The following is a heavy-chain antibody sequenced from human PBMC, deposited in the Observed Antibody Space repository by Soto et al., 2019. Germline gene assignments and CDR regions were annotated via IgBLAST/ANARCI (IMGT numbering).Heavy chain of an antibody. V-gene: IGHV4-39*07. CDR2: IYYNGST. J-gene: IGHJ5*02. Sequence: PSETLSLTCTVSGGSISSRSYYWGWIRQPPGKGLEWIGSIYYNGSTYYKPSLKNRVNISVDTSKNQFSLKLSFVTAADTSVYYCARWWSGSRQGFDPWGQGTLVTVSS. CDR1: GGSISSRSYY. CDR3: ARWWSGSRQGFDP. D-gene: IGHD3-3*01.